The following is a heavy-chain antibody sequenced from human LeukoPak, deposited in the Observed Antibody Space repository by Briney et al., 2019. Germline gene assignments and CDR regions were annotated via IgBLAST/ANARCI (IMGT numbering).Heavy chain of an antibody. CDR2: ISGSGDNT. CDR1: GFTFSNYA. CDR3: AKDFVVVPGNVNYFDY. D-gene: IGHD2-21*02. V-gene: IGHV3-23*01. J-gene: IGHJ4*02. Sequence: GGSLRLSCAASGFTFSNYAMSWVRQAPGKGLKWVSAISGSGDNTYYADSVKGRFTVSRDNSKNTLYVQMKSLRAEDTAVYYSAKDFVVVPGNVNYFDYWGQGTLVTVSS.